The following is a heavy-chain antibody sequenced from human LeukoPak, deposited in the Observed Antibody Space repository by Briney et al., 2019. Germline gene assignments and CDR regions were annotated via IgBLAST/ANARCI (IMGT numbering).Heavy chain of an antibody. V-gene: IGHV3-7*01. CDR2: IKQDGSER. CDR3: ARLASGWYMLDF. J-gene: IGHJ4*02. CDR1: GFTFSSHW. D-gene: IGHD6-19*01. Sequence: GGSLRLSCAASGFTFSSHWMNWVRQAPGKGLEWVANIKQDGSERYYVDYVKGRFTISRDNAKNSVYLQMNSLRAEDTAVYYCARLASGWYMLDFWGQGTLVTVSS.